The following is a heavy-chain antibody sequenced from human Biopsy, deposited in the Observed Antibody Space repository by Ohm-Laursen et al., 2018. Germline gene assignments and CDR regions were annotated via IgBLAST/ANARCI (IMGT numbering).Heavy chain of an antibody. D-gene: IGHD3-10*01. CDR3: ARDPRYGYGSYFDY. J-gene: IGHJ4*02. Sequence: ATVKISCKVSGYIFTGYYMHRVRQAPGQGLAWMGWINPNSGVTNYAQRFQGRVTMTGDTSISTAYMELSRLRSDDTAVYYCARDPRYGYGSYFDYWGQGTLVAVSS. CDR1: GYIFTGYY. CDR2: INPNSGVT. V-gene: IGHV1-2*02.